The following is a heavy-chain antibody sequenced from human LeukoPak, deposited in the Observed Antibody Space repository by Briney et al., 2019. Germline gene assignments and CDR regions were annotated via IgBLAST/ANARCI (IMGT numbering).Heavy chain of an antibody. D-gene: IGHD6-19*01. J-gene: IGHJ6*02. CDR3: AKDRPYSSGWYGLYGMDV. Sequence: SVKVSCKASGGTFNSYAISWVRQAPGQGLEWMGRIIPILGIANYAQKLQGRVTMTTDTSTSTAYMELRSLRSDDTAVYYCAKDRPYSSGWYGLYGMDVWGQGTTVTVSS. V-gene: IGHV1-69*04. CDR1: GGTFNSYA. CDR2: IIPILGIA.